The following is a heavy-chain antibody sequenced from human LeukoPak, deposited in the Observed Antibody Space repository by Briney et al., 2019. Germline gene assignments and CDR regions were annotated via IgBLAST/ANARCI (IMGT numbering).Heavy chain of an antibody. CDR3: ARESSGWASYYYYMDV. CDR1: GFTFSSYW. V-gene: IGHV3-48*01. D-gene: IGHD6-19*01. J-gene: IGHJ6*03. Sequence: GGSLRLSCAASGFTFSSYWMSWVRQAPGKGLEWVSYISSSGSTIYYAASVKGRFTISRDNAKKSVYLQMNSLRAEDTAVYYCARESSGWASYYYYMDVWGKGTTVTVSS. CDR2: ISSSGSTI.